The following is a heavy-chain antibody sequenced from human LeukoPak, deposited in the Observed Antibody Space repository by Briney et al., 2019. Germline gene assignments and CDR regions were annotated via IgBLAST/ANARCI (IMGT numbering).Heavy chain of an antibody. CDR1: GGTFSSYA. CDR3: ARDDSIAVAGTSYYYGMDV. J-gene: IGHJ6*02. D-gene: IGHD6-19*01. Sequence: SVKVSCKASGGTFSSYAISWVRQAPGQGLEWMGGIIPIFGTANYAQKFQGRVTITADESTSTAYMELSSLRSEDTAVYYCARDDSIAVAGTSYYYGMDVWGQGTMVTVSS. V-gene: IGHV1-69*13. CDR2: IIPIFGTA.